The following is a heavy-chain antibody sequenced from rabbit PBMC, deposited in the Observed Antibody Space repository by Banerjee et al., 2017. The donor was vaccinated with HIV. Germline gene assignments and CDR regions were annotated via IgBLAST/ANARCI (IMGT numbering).Heavy chain of an antibody. J-gene: IGHJ4*01. V-gene: IGHV1S45*01. CDR1: GIDFSDYAY. CDR2: IGIGMGNT. Sequence: QQHLEESGGGLVKPGGTLTLTCNASGIDFSDYAYMCWVRQAPGKGLEWIGCIGIGMGNTYSASWAKGRFTITKTSSTTVTLQMTSLTAADTATYFCARDRGTDSNYYYTFNLWGPGTLVTVS. D-gene: IGHD8-1*01. CDR3: ARDRGTDSNYYYTFNL.